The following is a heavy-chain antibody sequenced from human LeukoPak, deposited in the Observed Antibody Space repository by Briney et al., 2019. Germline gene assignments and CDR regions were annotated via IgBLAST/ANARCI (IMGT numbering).Heavy chain of an antibody. CDR3: AKDLLPSHYDSRVLDY. V-gene: IGHV3-23*01. J-gene: IGHJ4*02. Sequence: GGSLRLSCAASGFTFSSYAMSWVRQAPGKGREWVSTIIVSGGSTYYAESGRGRFTISRDNSKNTLYLQMNSLRAEDTAVYYCAKDLLPSHYDSRVLDYWGQGTLVTVSS. CDR2: IIVSGGST. D-gene: IGHD3-22*01. CDR1: GFTFSSYA.